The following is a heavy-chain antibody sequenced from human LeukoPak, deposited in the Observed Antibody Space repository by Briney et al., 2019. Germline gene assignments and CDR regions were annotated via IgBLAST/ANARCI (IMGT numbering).Heavy chain of an antibody. V-gene: IGHV1-69*13. CDR1: GYTFTDYY. Sequence: SVKVSCKASGYTFTDYYMHWVRQAPGQGLEWMGGIIPIFGTANYAQKFQGRVTITADESTSTAYMELSSLRSEDTAVYYCAIHYYGSGSPLYYMDVWGKGTTVTISS. D-gene: IGHD3-10*01. CDR3: AIHYYGSGSPLYYMDV. CDR2: IIPIFGTA. J-gene: IGHJ6*03.